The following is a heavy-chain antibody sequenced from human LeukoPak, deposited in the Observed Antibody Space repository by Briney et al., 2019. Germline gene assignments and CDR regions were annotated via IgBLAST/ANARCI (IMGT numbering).Heavy chain of an antibody. CDR3: AKGVRKWLQFSYFDY. D-gene: IGHD5-24*01. J-gene: IGHJ4*02. CDR1: GFTFDDYA. Sequence: GRSLRLSCAASGFTFDDYAMHWVRHAPGKGLEWVSGISWNSGSIGYADSVKGRFTISRDNAKNSLYLQMNSLRAEDTALYYCAKGVRKWLQFSYFDYWGQGTLVTVSS. V-gene: IGHV3-9*01. CDR2: ISWNSGSI.